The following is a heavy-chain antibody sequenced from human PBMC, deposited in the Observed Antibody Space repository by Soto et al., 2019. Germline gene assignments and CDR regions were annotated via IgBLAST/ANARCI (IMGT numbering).Heavy chain of an antibody. CDR3: ARIDYYASGSYYSPFHY. J-gene: IGHJ4*02. CDR2: INPNSGGT. V-gene: IGHV1-2*02. CDR1: GYTFTGYY. Sequence: ASVKVSCKASGYTFTGYYMHWVRRAPGQGLEWMGWINPNSGGTNYAQKFQGRVTMTRDTSISTAYMELSRLRSDDTAVYYCARIDYYASGSYYSPFHYWGQGTRVSVSP. D-gene: IGHD3-10*01.